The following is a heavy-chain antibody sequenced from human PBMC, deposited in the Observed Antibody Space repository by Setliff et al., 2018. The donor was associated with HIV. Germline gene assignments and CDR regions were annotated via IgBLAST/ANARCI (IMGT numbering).Heavy chain of an antibody. J-gene: IGHJ4*02. V-gene: IGHV4-59*08. D-gene: IGHD2-21*01. CDR1: GASITSSY. CDR3: ARFARDPTD. Sequence: SETLSLTCTVSGASITSSYWNWIRQSPGRGLEYLGYIYYSGDSNYSPSLKSRLSMSLDASTSQFSLRLNSLTAADTAMYYCARFARDPTDWGRGILVTVSS. CDR2: IYYSGDS.